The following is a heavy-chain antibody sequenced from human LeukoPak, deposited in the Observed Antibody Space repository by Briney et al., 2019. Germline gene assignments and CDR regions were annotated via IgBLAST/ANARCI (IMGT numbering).Heavy chain of an antibody. D-gene: IGHD2-2*01. V-gene: IGHV4-59*10. Sequence: SETLSLTCAVYGGSFSGYYWSWIRQPPGKGLEWIGRIYTSGNANYNPSLKSRVTMSVDTSKNQLSLKVTSVTAADTAVYYCASTSAGNSGMDVWGQGTTVTVSS. J-gene: IGHJ6*02. CDR1: GGSFSGYY. CDR3: ASTSAGNSGMDV. CDR2: IYTSGNA.